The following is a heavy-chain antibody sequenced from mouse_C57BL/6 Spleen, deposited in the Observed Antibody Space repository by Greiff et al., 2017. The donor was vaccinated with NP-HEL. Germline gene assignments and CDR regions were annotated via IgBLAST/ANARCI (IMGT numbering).Heavy chain of an antibody. CDR2: IDPNSGGT. D-gene: IGHD1-1*01. V-gene: IGHV1-72*01. CDR1: GYTFTSYW. J-gene: IGHJ1*03. CDR3: ARSFDYYGSPDV. Sequence: QVQLQQPGAELVKPGASVKLSCKASGYTFTSYWMHWVKQRPGRGLEWIGRIDPNSGGTKYNEKFKSKATLTVDKPSSTAYMQLSILTSEDSAVYYCARSFDYYGSPDVWGTGTTVTVSS.